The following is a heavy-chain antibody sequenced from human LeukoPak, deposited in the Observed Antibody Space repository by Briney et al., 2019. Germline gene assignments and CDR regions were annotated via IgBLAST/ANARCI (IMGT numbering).Heavy chain of an antibody. J-gene: IGHJ6*03. Sequence: PSETLSLTCTVSGGSISSSSYYWGWIRQPPGKGLEWIGSIYYSGSTYYNPSLKSRVTISVDTSKNQFSLKLSSVTAADKAVYYCAREGRYYYYYMDVGGKGTRVTVSS. CDR2: IYYSGST. V-gene: IGHV4-39*02. CDR3: AREGRYYYYYMDV. CDR1: GGSISSSSYY.